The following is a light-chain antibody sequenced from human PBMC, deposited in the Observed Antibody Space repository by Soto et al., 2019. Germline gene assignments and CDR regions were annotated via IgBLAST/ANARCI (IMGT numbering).Light chain of an antibody. CDR2: GVT. V-gene: IGLV2-14*03. J-gene: IGLJ2*01. CDR3: SSYTSTNTLV. CDR1: SSDVGDYNY. Sequence: QSVLTQSASVSVSPGQSITISCTGTSSDVGDYNYVSWYQQHPGKAPKLIIYGVTNRPSGISDRFSGSKSGNTASLTISGLQAEDEADYYCSSYTSTNTLVFGGGTKVTVL.